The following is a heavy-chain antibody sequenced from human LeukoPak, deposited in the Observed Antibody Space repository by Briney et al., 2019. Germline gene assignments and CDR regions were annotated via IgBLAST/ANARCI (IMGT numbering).Heavy chain of an antibody. D-gene: IGHD3-10*01. CDR3: ARGYVVRGVID. CDR2: ISYDGSNK. CDR1: GFTFSSYA. V-gene: IGHV3-30-3*01. J-gene: IGHJ3*01. Sequence: GGSLRLSCAASGFTFSSYAMHWVRQAPGKGLEWVAVISYDGSNKYYADSVKGRFTISRDNSKNTLYLQMNSLRAEDTAVYYCARGYVVRGVIDWGQGTMVTVSS.